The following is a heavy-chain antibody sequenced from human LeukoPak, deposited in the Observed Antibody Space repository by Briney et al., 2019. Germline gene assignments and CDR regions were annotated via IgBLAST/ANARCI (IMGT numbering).Heavy chain of an antibody. CDR1: GGSISSYY. CDR2: IYYSGST. V-gene: IGHV4-59*01. Sequence: PSETLSLTCTVSGGSISSYYWNWIRQPPGKGLEWIGYIYYSGSTNYNPSLKSRVTISLDTSKNQFSLNLTSVTAADTAVCHCARFTPQGYGWGGYNRFDPWGQGTLVTVSS. D-gene: IGHD3-16*01. CDR3: ARFTPQGYGWGGYNRFDP. J-gene: IGHJ5*02.